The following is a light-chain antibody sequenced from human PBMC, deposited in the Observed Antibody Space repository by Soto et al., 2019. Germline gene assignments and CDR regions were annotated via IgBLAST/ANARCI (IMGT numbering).Light chain of an antibody. Sequence: QSVLTQPPSVSGAPGQRVTISCTGSSSNIGAGYDVHWYQQLPGTAPKLLIYGNSNRPSGVPDRFSGSKSGTSASLAITGVQAEDGADYYCQFYDSSLSGSVFGGGTKLTVL. V-gene: IGLV1-40*01. CDR1: SSNIGAGYD. CDR2: GNS. J-gene: IGLJ2*01. CDR3: QFYDSSLSGSV.